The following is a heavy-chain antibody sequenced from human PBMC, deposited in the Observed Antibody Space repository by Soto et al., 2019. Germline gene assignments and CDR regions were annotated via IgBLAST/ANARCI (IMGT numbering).Heavy chain of an antibody. Sequence: QVQLVESGGGVVQPGASLTLSCAASGFRFSGFGMHWVRQAPGKGLEWVAVISFDASEKFYVDSVKGRFSISRDDYQSKVLLQMNSLRREDTGVYYCARDLGGYVHLWDKSNYWGQGTLVNVS. CDR3: ARDLGGYVHLWDKSNY. V-gene: IGHV3-30*04. D-gene: IGHD5-12*01. CDR2: ISFDASEK. J-gene: IGHJ1*01. CDR1: GFRFSGFG.